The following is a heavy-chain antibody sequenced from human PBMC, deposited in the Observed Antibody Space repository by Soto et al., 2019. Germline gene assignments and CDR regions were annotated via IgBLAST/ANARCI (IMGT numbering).Heavy chain of an antibody. CDR2: IWYDGSNK. Sequence: QVQLVESGGGVVQPGRSLRLSCAASGFTFSSYGMHWVRQAPGKGLEWVAVIWYDGSNKYYADSVKGRFTISRENSNNTLYLQMNSLRAEDTAVYYCASTGYSSSRFDYWGQGTLVTVSS. CDR1: GFTFSSYG. J-gene: IGHJ4*02. CDR3: ASTGYSSSRFDY. V-gene: IGHV3-33*01. D-gene: IGHD6-13*01.